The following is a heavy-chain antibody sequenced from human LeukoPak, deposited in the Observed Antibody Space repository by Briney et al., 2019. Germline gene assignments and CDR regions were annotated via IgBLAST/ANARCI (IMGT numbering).Heavy chain of an antibody. D-gene: IGHD2-15*01. Sequence: GGSLRLSRAASGFTFSGYDMHWVRQATGKGLEWVSAIGTAGDTYYTGSVKGRFPISRDNSKNTLYLQMNSLRAEDTAVYYCASHLGYCSGGSCFETPKADYWGQGTLVTVSS. V-gene: IGHV3-13*01. CDR1: GFTFSGYD. CDR3: ASHLGYCSGGSCFETPKADY. J-gene: IGHJ4*02. CDR2: IGTAGDT.